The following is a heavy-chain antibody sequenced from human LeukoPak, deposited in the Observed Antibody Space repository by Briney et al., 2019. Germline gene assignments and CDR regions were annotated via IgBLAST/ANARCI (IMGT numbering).Heavy chain of an antibody. J-gene: IGHJ4*02. CDR3: ARVARGVAAPYFDY. D-gene: IGHD6-6*01. CDR2: MYDSGST. CDR1: GVSISSGGYS. V-gene: IGHV4-30-2*01. Sequence: SETLSLTCAVSGVSISSGGYSWGWLGQPPGKGREWIGYMYDSGSTYYNPSLKSRVTISVDRSKNQFSLKLSSVTAADTAVYYCARVARGVAAPYFDYWGQGTLVTVSS.